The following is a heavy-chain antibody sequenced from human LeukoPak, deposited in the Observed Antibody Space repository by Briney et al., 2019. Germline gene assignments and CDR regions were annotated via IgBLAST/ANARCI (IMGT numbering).Heavy chain of an antibody. CDR1: GFTFSSYW. J-gene: IGHJ4*02. D-gene: IGHD3-9*01. Sequence: PGGSLRLSCAASGFTFSSYWVSWVRHAPGKGLERVANIKQDGSEKYYVDSVKGRFTISRDNAKNSLYLQMNSLRAEGTAVYYCARDFTYSDYDILTGNLMTASNYFDYWGQGTLVTVSS. CDR2: IKQDGSEK. V-gene: IGHV3-7*01. CDR3: ARDFTYSDYDILTGNLMTASNYFDY.